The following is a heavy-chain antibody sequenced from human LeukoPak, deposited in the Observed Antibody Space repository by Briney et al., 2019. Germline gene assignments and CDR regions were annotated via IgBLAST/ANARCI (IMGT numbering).Heavy chain of an antibody. D-gene: IGHD3-10*01. J-gene: IGHJ4*02. Sequence: SETLSLTCTVSGGSISSYYWSWIRQPPGKGLEWIGCMFYSGSTNYNPSLKSRVTISVDTSKNQFSLKLNSVTAADTAVYYCARGKYFYGSGSYYPFDYWGRGTLVTVSS. CDR3: ARGKYFYGSGSYYPFDY. CDR2: MFYSGST. V-gene: IGHV4-59*01. CDR1: GGSISSYY.